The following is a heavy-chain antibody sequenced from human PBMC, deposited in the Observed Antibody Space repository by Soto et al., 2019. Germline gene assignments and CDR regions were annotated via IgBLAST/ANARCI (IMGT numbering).Heavy chain of an antibody. CDR3: ARDEYNWNYDGGDY. CDR1: GGSISSSSYY. V-gene: IGHV4-39*02. J-gene: IGHJ4*02. CDR2: IYYSGST. Sequence: QLLESGPGLVKPSETLSLTCTVSGGSISSSSYYWGWIRQPPGKGLEWIGSIYYSGSTYYNPSLKSRVTISVDTSKNQFSLKLSSVTAADTAVYYCARDEYNWNYDGGDYWGQGTLVTVSS. D-gene: IGHD1-7*01.